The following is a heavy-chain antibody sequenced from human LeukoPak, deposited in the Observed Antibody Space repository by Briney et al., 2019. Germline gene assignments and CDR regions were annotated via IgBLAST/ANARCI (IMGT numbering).Heavy chain of an antibody. CDR3: AREGDGYNPSYCYYYYMDV. V-gene: IGHV4-4*07. Sequence: SETLSLTRTVSGGSISSYYWSWIRQPAGKGLEWIGRIYTSGSTNYNPSLKSRVTMSVDTSKNQFSLKLSSVTAADTAVYYCAREGDGYNPSYCYYYYMDVWGKGTTVTVSS. CDR1: GGSISSYY. CDR2: IYTSGST. J-gene: IGHJ6*03. D-gene: IGHD5-24*01.